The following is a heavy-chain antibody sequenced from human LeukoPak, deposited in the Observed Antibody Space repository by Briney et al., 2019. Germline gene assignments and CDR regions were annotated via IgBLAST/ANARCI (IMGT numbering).Heavy chain of an antibody. CDR1: GGSISSGGYY. Sequence: SETLSLTCTVSGGSISSGGYYWSWIRQPPGKGLEWIGYIYHSGGTYYNPSLKSRVTISVDRSKNQFSLKLSSVTAADTAVYYCASLEGGYRRGWFDPWGQGTLVTVSS. D-gene: IGHD1-1*01. CDR3: ASLEGGYRRGWFDP. J-gene: IGHJ5*02. CDR2: IYHSGGT. V-gene: IGHV4-30-2*01.